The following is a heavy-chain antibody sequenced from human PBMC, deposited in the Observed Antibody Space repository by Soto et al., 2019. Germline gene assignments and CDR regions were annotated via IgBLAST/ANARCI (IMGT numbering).Heavy chain of an antibody. CDR1: GFSVSSNY. Sequence: EVQLVESGGGLVQPGGSLRLSCTASGFSVSSNYMSWIRQAPGRGLEWVSSIYSGGNTYYGDSAKGRFTISRHNSENTLYLQMNSLGPEDTAIYYCTTVMVRDPWGQGTLVTVSS. CDR2: IYSGGNT. CDR3: TTVMVRDP. D-gene: IGHD3-10*01. V-gene: IGHV3-53*04. J-gene: IGHJ5*02.